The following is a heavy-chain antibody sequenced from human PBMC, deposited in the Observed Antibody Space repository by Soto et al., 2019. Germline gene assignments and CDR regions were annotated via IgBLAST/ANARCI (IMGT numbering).Heavy chain of an antibody. Sequence: SVKGSCKASGYTFSSYGISCVRQAPGQGLEWMGWISAYNGNTNYAQKRQGRVTMTTDTSTSTAYMELRSLRSDDTAVYYCARGDGSRDSSSSIWGQGTLVTVSS. CDR3: ARGDGSRDSSSSI. D-gene: IGHD6-6*01. V-gene: IGHV1-18*04. CDR2: ISAYNGNT. CDR1: GYTFSSYG. J-gene: IGHJ4*02.